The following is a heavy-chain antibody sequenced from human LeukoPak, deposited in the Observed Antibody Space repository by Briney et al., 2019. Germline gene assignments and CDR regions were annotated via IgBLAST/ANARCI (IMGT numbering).Heavy chain of an antibody. D-gene: IGHD1-1*01. CDR1: GYTFMSYG. CDR2: SSVYNGNT. CDR3: AKGRRVDADDHFDY. Sequence: ASVKVSCKASGYTFMSYGIHWLRQAPGQGLEWMGWSSVYNGNTNYAQKFQGRVIMTTDTTTSTAYMELRTLMSDDTAVYYCAKGRRVDADDHFDYWGQGTLVTVSS. J-gene: IGHJ4*02. V-gene: IGHV1-18*01.